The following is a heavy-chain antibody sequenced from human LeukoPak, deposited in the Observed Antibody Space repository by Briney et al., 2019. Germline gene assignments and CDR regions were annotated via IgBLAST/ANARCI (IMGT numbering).Heavy chain of an antibody. Sequence: QPGGSLRLSCAASGFTFSSYAMSWVRQAPGKGLEWASAISGSGGSTYYADSVKGRFTISRDNSKNTLYLQMNSLRAEDTAVYYCAKDTPAINWTPLGYWGQGTLVTVSS. D-gene: IGHD1-1*01. V-gene: IGHV3-23*01. CDR3: AKDTPAINWTPLGY. CDR2: ISGSGGST. J-gene: IGHJ4*02. CDR1: GFTFSSYA.